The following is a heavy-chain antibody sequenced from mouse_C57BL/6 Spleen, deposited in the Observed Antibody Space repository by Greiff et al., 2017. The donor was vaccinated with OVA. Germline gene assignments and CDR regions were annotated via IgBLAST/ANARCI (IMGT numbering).Heavy chain of an antibody. Sequence: EVQLQQSGPELVKPGASVKISCKASGYTFTDYYMNWVKQSHGKSLEWIGDINPNNGGTSYKQKFTGKATLTVDKSSSTAYMEIRSLTSEDYAVDYCARVITTVVSFDYWGQGTTLTVSS. CDR1: GYTFTDYY. CDR3: ARVITTVVSFDY. V-gene: IGHV1-26*01. J-gene: IGHJ2*01. D-gene: IGHD1-1*01. CDR2: INPNNGGT.